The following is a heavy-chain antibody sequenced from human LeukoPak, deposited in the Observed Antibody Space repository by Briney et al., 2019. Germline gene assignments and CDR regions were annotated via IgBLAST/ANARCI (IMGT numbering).Heavy chain of an antibody. Sequence: GASVKVSCKASGGTFSSYAISWVRQAPGQGLEWMGGIIPIFGTANYAQKFQGRVTITADESTSTAYMKLSSLRSEDTAVYYCASSPSYYDSSGYNDYWGQGTLVTVSS. V-gene: IGHV1-69*13. J-gene: IGHJ4*02. CDR1: GGTFSSYA. D-gene: IGHD3-22*01. CDR2: IIPIFGTA. CDR3: ASSPSYYDSSGYNDY.